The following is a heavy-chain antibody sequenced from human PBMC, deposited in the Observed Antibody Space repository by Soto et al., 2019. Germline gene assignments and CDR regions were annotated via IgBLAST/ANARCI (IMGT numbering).Heavy chain of an antibody. Sequence: SVKVSCKASGGTFSSYAISWVRQAPGQGLEWMGGIIPIFGTANYAQKFQGRVTITADESTSTAYMELSSLRSEDTAVYYCARGASSSWYSRYYYYGMDVWGQGTTVTVSS. CDR2: IIPIFGTA. J-gene: IGHJ6*02. CDR3: ARGASSSWYSRYYYYGMDV. CDR1: GGTFSSYA. D-gene: IGHD6-13*01. V-gene: IGHV1-69*13.